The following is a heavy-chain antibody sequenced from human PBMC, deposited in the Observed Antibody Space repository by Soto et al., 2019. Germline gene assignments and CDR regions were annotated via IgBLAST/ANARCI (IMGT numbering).Heavy chain of an antibody. Sequence: EVQLLESGGGLVQPGGSLRLSCAASGFMFTRYAMSWVRQAPGKGLEWVSDISSAGDSIYYADSVKGRFTMSRDNSRNTLNLQRDSLRVEDTAVYYWVQRFDGPAPVSHWGQGTLVTVSS. J-gene: IGHJ4*02. CDR3: VQRFDGPAPVSH. CDR1: GFMFTRYA. CDR2: ISSAGDSI. D-gene: IGHD3-16*01. V-gene: IGHV3-23*01.